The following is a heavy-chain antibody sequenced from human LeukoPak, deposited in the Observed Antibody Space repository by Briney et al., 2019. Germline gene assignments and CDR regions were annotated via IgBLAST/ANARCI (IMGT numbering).Heavy chain of an antibody. J-gene: IGHJ4*02. CDR1: GGSVSSGSYY. D-gene: IGHD6-13*01. Sequence: SETLSLTCTVSGGSVSSGSYYWSWIRQPPGKGLEWIGYIYYSGSTNYNPSLKSRVTISVDKSKNQFSLKLSSVTAADTAVYYCARCSSSWYTFDYWGQGTLVTVSS. V-gene: IGHV4-61*01. CDR3: ARCSSSWYTFDY. CDR2: IYYSGST.